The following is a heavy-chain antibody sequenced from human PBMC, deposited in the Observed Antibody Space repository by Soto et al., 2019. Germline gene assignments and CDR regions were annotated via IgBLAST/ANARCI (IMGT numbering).Heavy chain of an antibody. CDR3: ARGLGVPAAMREDYYYYMDV. CDR2: INHSGST. Sequence: SETLSLTCAVYGGSFSGYYWSWIRQPPGKGLEWIGEINHSGSTNYNPSLKSRVTISVDTSKNQFSLKLSSVTAADTAVYYCARGLGVPAAMREDYYYYMDVWGKGTTVTVSS. D-gene: IGHD2-2*01. J-gene: IGHJ6*03. V-gene: IGHV4-34*01. CDR1: GGSFSGYY.